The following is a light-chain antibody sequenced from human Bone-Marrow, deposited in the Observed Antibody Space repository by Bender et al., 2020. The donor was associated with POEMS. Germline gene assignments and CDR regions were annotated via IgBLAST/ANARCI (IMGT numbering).Light chain of an antibody. J-gene: IGLJ2*01. CDR1: SSNIGNHG. CDR2: YDG. Sequence: QSVVTQPPSLSEAPRQRVTISCSGSSSNIGNHGVNWYQQLPGESPKLLIYYDGLLTPGVSDRFSASKSGESSSLAISGLQSEDEALYYCSAWDDSLSGWLFSGGTKLTVL. V-gene: IGLV1-36*01. CDR3: SAWDDSLSGWL.